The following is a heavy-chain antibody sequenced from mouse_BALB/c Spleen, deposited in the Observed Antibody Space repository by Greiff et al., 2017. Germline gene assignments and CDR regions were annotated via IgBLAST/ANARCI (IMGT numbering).Heavy chain of an antibody. V-gene: IGHV3-2*02. D-gene: IGHD2-3*01. Sequence: EVQLQQSGPGLVKPSQSLSLTCTVTGYSITSDYAWNWIRQFPGNKLEWMGYISYSGSTSYNPSLKSRISITRDTSKNQFFLQLNSVTTEDTATYYCANQIYDGYYGFAYWGQGTLVTVSA. CDR3: ANQIYDGYYGFAY. CDR1: GYSITSDYA. CDR2: ISYSGST. J-gene: IGHJ3*01.